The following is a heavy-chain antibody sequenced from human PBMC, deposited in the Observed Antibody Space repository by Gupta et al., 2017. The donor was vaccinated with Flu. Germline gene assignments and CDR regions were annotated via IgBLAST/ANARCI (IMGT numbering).Heavy chain of an antibody. CDR1: GYTFTDYY. CDR2: VNPGTGAT. CDR3: ARDRTGRGGFDSYFFDS. V-gene: IGHV1-2*02. J-gene: IGHJ4*02. D-gene: IGHD2-15*01. Sequence: QVHLMQSGAEVKRPGASVKVSCTTSGYTFTDYYIHWVRQAPGQGLEWMGWVNPGTGATKSAQKFQGSVTMTRDTTIGTAYLELSRLRSDETAIYYCARDRTGRGGFDSYFFDSWGQGTLVSVSS.